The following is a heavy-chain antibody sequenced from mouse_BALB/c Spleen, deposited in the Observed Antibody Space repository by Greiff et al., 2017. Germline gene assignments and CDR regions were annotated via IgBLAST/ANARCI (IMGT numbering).Heavy chain of an antibody. Sequence: QVQLQQPGAELVRPGASVKLSCKASGYTFTSYWINWVKQRPGQGLEWIGNIYPSDSYTNYNQKFKDKATLTVDKSSSTAYMQLSSPTSEDSAVYYCTGVFTTVIDWYFDVWGAGTTVTVSA. J-gene: IGHJ1*01. CDR3: TGVFTTVIDWYFDV. D-gene: IGHD1-1*01. CDR1: GYTFTSYW. CDR2: IYPSDSYT. V-gene: IGHV1-69*02.